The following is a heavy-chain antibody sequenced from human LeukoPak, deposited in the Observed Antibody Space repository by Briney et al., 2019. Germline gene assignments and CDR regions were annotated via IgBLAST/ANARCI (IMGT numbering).Heavy chain of an antibody. V-gene: IGHV1-69*05. Sequence: SVKVSCKASGGTFSSYAISWARQAPGQGLEWMGGIIPIFGTANYAQKFQGRVTITTDESTSTAYMELSSLRSEDTAVYYCARSSSGYLYFPFDIWGQGTMVTVSS. D-gene: IGHD3-22*01. J-gene: IGHJ3*02. CDR1: GGTFSSYA. CDR3: ARSSSGYLYFPFDI. CDR2: IIPIFGTA.